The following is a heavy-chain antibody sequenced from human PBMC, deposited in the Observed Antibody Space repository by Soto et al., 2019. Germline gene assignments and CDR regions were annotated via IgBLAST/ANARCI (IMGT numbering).Heavy chain of an antibody. D-gene: IGHD1-26*01. CDR3: ARARMFSGAHHDY. CDR1: GYTFTNFG. CDR2: ITPYNGNA. J-gene: IGHJ4*02. V-gene: IGHV1-18*04. Sequence: QVHLVQSGAVVENPGASVKVSCKASGYTFTNFGINWVRQAPGQGLEWMGWITPYNGNANYPQKHQDRLTITTDTSTNTAYLKLRSLRSDDTAVYFCARARMFSGAHHDYWGKGTRVTVSS.